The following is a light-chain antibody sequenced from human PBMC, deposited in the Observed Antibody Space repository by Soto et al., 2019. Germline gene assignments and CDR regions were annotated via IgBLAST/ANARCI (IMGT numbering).Light chain of an antibody. CDR1: QSVSSN. J-gene: IGKJ1*01. V-gene: IGKV3-15*01. CDR3: QQYNNWPQT. CDR2: GAS. Sequence: IVMTQSPATLSVSPGERATLSCRASQSVSSNLAWYQQKPGQAPRLLIYGASTRATGIPARFSGSGSGTKFTLTISSLQSEDFAVYYCQQYNNWPQTFGQGTKV.